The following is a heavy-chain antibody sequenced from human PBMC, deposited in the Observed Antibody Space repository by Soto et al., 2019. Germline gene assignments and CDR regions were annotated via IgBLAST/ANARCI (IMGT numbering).Heavy chain of an antibody. CDR2: IWYDGSNK. V-gene: IGHV3-33*01. D-gene: IGHD2-15*01. CDR1: GFTFSSYG. Sequence: QVQLVESGGGVVQPGRSLRLSCAASGFTFSSYGMHWVRQAPGKGLEWVAVIWYDGSNKYYADSVKGRFTISRDNSKNTLYLQMNSLRAEDTAVYYCARDVEYCSGGSCRVKDDAFDIWGQGTMVTVSS. CDR3: ARDVEYCSGGSCRVKDDAFDI. J-gene: IGHJ3*02.